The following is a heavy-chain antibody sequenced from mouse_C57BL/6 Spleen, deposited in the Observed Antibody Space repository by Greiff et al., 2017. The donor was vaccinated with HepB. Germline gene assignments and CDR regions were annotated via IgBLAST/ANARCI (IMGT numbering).Heavy chain of an antibody. V-gene: IGHV5-9-1*02. CDR2: ISSGGDYI. J-gene: IGHJ3*01. D-gene: IGHD3-2*02. CDR1: GFTFSSYA. CDR3: TRGPPTAQATLPWFAY. Sequence: EVQLVESGEGLVKPGGSLKLSCAASGFTFSSYAMSWVRQTPEKRLEWVAYISSGGDYIYYADTVKGRFTISRDNARNTLYLQMSSLKSEDTAMYYCTRGPPTAQATLPWFAYWGQGTLVTVSA.